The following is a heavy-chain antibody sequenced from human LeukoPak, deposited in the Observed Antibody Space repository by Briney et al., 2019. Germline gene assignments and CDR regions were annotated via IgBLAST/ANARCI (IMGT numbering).Heavy chain of an antibody. CDR3: ARQEGSSWYFDY. CDR1: GGSISSSSYY. V-gene: IGHV4-39*01. J-gene: IGHJ4*02. CDR2: IYYSGGT. D-gene: IGHD6-13*01. Sequence: SETLSLTCTVSGGSISSSSYYWGWIRRPPGKGLEWIGSIYYSGGTYYNPSLKSRVTISVDTSKNQFSLKLSSVTAADTAVYYCARQEGSSWYFDYWGQGTLVTVSS.